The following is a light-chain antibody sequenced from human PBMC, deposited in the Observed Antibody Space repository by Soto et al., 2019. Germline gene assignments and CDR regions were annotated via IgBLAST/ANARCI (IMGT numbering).Light chain of an antibody. V-gene: IGKV3-15*01. CDR2: GAS. CDR3: QQYYNWPPGGT. J-gene: IGKJ1*01. Sequence: EIVMTQSPATLSVSPGERATLSCRASQSVSSNLAWYQQKPGQDPRLLIYGASTTATGIPAGFSGSGSGTKYTLTIISLQSEDFSAYYCQQYYNWPPGGTFGQGTKVEIK. CDR1: QSVSSN.